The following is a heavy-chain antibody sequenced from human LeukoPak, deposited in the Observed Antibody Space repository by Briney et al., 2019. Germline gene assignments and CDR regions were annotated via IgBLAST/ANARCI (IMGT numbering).Heavy chain of an antibody. V-gene: IGHV4-31*03. Sequence: SETLSLTCTVSGRSFSSGGYYWRWIRQHPGKGLEWFGWIYYSGSNYYNSFLKSRVTISVDTSKNQFSLKLSSVTAADTAVYYCSSMVREAPPFYDYYGMDVWGQGTTVTVSS. CDR3: SSMVREAPPFYDYYGMDV. D-gene: IGHD3-10*01. J-gene: IGHJ6*02. CDR1: GRSFSSGGYY. CDR2: IYYSGSN.